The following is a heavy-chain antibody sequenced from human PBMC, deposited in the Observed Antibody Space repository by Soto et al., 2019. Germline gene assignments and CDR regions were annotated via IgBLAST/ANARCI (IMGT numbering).Heavy chain of an antibody. CDR1: GFSLSNARMG. V-gene: IGHV2-26*01. CDR3: ARKRDLVGANGLLYFDY. D-gene: IGHD1-26*01. J-gene: IGHJ4*02. Sequence: QVTLKESGPVLVKPTETLTLTCTVSGFSLSNARMGVSWIRQPPGTALEWLAHIFSNDEKSYSTSLKSRLTISKDTSKSLVVLTLTNMDPVDTATYYCARKRDLVGANGLLYFDYWVQGTLVTVSS. CDR2: IFSNDEK.